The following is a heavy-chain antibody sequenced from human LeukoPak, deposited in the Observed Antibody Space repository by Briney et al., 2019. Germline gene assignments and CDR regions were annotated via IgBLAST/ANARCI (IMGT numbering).Heavy chain of an antibody. CDR2: IYYSGST. CDR3: ARRRTFLYSSGWYTTSWFDY. V-gene: IGHV4-39*01. CDR1: GGSISSSSYY. D-gene: IGHD6-19*01. Sequence: SETLSLTCTVSGGSISSSSYYWGWIRQPPGKGLEWIGSIYYSGSTYYNPSLKSRVTLSVDTSKNQFSLKLSSVTAADTAVYYCARRRTFLYSSGWYTTSWFDYWGQGTLVTVSS. J-gene: IGHJ4*02.